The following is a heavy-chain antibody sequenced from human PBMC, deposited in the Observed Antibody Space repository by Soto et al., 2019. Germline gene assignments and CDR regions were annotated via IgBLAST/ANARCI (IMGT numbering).Heavy chain of an antibody. D-gene: IGHD7-27*01. V-gene: IGHV3-33*01. CDR2: IWYDGSNK. CDR3: ARDGDPVLASFED. Sequence: PGGSLRLSCAASGFTFSSYGMHWVRQAPGKGLEWVAVIWYDGSNKYYEDSVKGRFTISRDNSKNTLYLQMNSRRYEDTAVYYCARDGDPVLASFEDWGQGTLVTGAS. CDR1: GFTFSSYG. J-gene: IGHJ4*02.